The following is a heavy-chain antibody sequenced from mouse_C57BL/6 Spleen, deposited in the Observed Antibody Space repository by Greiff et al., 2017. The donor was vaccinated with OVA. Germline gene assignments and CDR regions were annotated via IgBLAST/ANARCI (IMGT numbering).Heavy chain of an antibody. Sequence: VQLVESGAELVRPGASVTLSCKASGYTFTDYEMHWVKQTPVHGLEWIGAIDPDTGGTAYNQKFTGKAILTADKSSSTSYMELRSVTSEDSGVSDCTRCYDGRAMDYWGQGTSVTVSS. CDR2: IDPDTGGT. V-gene: IGHV1-15*01. J-gene: IGHJ4*01. CDR3: TRCYDGRAMDY. CDR1: GYTFTDYE. D-gene: IGHD2-12*01.